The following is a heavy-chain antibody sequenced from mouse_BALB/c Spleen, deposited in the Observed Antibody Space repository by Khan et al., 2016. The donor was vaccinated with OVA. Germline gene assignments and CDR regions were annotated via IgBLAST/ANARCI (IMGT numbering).Heavy chain of an antibody. CDR2: INPHIGET. CDR1: GYSFTGYF. V-gene: IGHV1-20*02. J-gene: IGHJ2*01. Sequence: IQLVQSGPELVRPGASVKISCKASGYSFTGYFMNWVMQSHGKSLEWIGRINPHIGETFYNQKFKDKATLTVDESSNTAHMELRSLASEDSAVYYCTRIYRSDFDYWGQGTTLTVSS. D-gene: IGHD1-1*01. CDR3: TRIYRSDFDY.